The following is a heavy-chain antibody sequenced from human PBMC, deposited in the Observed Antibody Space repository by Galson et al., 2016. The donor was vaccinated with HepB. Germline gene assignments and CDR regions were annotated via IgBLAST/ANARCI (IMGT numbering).Heavy chain of an antibody. V-gene: IGHV6-1*01. CDR1: GDSVSNNSAA. Sequence: CAISGDSVSNNSAAWNWVRQSPSRGLEWLGRTYYRSAWYYEYTLSLRGRIIVNPDTSTNQFSLKLSSVTAADTAVYYCARGDLHYYDSSGYYLPYYYFDFWGQGTLVTVSS. D-gene: IGHD3-22*01. CDR2: TYYRSAWYY. J-gene: IGHJ4*02. CDR3: ARGDLHYYDSSGYYLPYYYFDF.